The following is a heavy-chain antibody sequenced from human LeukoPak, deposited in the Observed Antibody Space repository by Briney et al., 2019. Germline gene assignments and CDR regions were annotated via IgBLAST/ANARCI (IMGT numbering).Heavy chain of an antibody. CDR2: IYDSGTT. J-gene: IGHJ6*02. D-gene: IGHD6-13*01. Sequence: PSETLSLTCSVSGGSISGYYWSWIRQPPGKGLEWIGYIYDSGTTGYNPSLNSRVTISLGTSMKQFSLRLRSVTAADTAVYYCARHYRGSSWNHWGQGTTVTVSS. CDR1: GGSISGYY. CDR3: ARHYRGSSWNH. V-gene: IGHV4-59*08.